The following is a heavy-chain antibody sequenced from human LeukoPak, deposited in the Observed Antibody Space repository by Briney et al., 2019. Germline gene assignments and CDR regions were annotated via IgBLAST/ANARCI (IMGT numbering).Heavy chain of an antibody. CDR1: GGSISSYY. CDR2: IYYSGST. Sequence: SETLSLTCTVSGGSISSYYWNWIRQPPGKGLEWIGYIYYSGSTNYNPSLKSRVTISVDTSKNQFSLKLSSVTAADTAVYYCAGYCSGGSCYSRSWFDPWGQGTLVTVSS. V-gene: IGHV4-59*13. J-gene: IGHJ5*02. CDR3: AGYCSGGSCYSRSWFDP. D-gene: IGHD2-15*01.